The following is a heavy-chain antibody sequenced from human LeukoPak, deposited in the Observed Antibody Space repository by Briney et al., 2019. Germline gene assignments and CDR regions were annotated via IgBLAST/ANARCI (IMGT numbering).Heavy chain of an antibody. CDR2: ISAYNGNT. J-gene: IGHJ6*02. D-gene: IGHD3-3*01. CDR3: AVDFWSGYYSLGMDV. Sequence: ASVKVSCKASGYTFTSYGISWVRQAPGQGLEWMGWISAYNGNTNYAQKLQGRVTMTTDTSTSTAYMELRSLRSDDTAVYYCAVDFWSGYYSLGMDVWGQGTTVTVSS. CDR1: GYTFTSYG. V-gene: IGHV1-18*01.